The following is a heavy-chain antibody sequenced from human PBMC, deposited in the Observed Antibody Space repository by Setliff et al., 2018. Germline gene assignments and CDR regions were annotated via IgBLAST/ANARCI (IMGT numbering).Heavy chain of an antibody. CDR1: GGSFSGYY. D-gene: IGHD2-2*01. J-gene: IGHJ4*02. Sequence: PSETLSLTCAVYGGSFSGYYWSWIRQPPGKGLEWIGEINHSGSTNYNPSLKSRVTTSVDTSKNQFSLKLSSVTAADTAVYYCARVVPAAMYFDYWGQGTLVTVSS. CDR2: INHSGST. V-gene: IGHV4-34*01. CDR3: ARVVPAAMYFDY.